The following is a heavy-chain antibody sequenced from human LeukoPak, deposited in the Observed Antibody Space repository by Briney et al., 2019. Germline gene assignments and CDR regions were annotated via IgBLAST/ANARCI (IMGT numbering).Heavy chain of an antibody. CDR1: GGSISSGDYY. J-gene: IGHJ4*02. V-gene: IGHV4-30-4*01. Sequence: SQTLSHTCTVSGGSISSGDYYWSWIRQPPGKGLEWIGYIYYSGTTYNNPSLKSRVTISVDTSNNQFSLKLNSVTAADTAVYFCARGPGYCGGGTCYLHFDYWGQGALVTVSS. CDR2: IYYSGTT. D-gene: IGHD2-15*01. CDR3: ARGPGYCGGGTCYLHFDY.